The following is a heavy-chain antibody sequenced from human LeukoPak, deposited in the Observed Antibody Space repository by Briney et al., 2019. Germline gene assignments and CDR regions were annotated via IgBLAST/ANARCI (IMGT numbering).Heavy chain of an antibody. CDR3: ARAGRTCSGDSCYSFFDY. D-gene: IGHD2-15*01. CDR2: MNTDNGGV. Sequence: GASVKVSCKASVYTFTGNYMYWVRQAPGQGLECMGWMNTDNGGVKYAQKFQGRVTMTRDTSISTAYMELRGLRSDDTAVYHCARAGRTCSGDSCYSFFDYWGQGTLVSVSS. V-gene: IGHV1-2*02. CDR1: VYTFTGNY. J-gene: IGHJ4*02.